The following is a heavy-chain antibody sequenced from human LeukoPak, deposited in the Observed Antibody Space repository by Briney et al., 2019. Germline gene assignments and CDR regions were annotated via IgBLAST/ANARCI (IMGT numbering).Heavy chain of an antibody. V-gene: IGHV4-30-2*01. J-gene: IGHJ4*02. D-gene: IGHD2-21*02. CDR3: ARVQYCGGDCYPYYFDY. Sequence: PSETLSLTCAVSGGSISSGGYSWSWIRQPPGKGLEWIGYIYHSGSTYYNPSLKRRVTISVDRSKNQFSLKLSSVTAADTAVYYCARVQYCGGDCYPYYFDYWGQGTLVTVSS. CDR1: GGSISSGGYS. CDR2: IYHSGST.